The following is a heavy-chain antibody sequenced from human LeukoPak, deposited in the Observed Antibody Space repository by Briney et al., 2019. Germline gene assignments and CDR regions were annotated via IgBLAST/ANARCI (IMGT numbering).Heavy chain of an antibody. CDR3: ARGCTSASCCDY. J-gene: IGHJ4*02. V-gene: IGHV3-7*01. CDR2: RNEDGNKK. D-gene: IGHD2-8*02. CDR1: GFTFSRYW. Sequence: GGSLRLSCTASGFTFSRYWMGWVRQAPGKGLEWVANRNEDGNKKYYVDSVKGRFTISRDNTKKSLYLQMNSLRPEDTAVYYCARGCTSASCCDYWGQGTLVTVSS.